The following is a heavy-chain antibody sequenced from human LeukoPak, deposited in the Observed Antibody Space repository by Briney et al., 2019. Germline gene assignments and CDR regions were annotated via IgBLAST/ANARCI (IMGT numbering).Heavy chain of an antibody. CDR2: IFYGAGTYYTSSLKNGNT. Sequence: SETLSLTCSVSGGSISSGDYFWGWIRQSPGKGLEWIASIFYGAGTYYTSSLKNGNTYYNPSLKSRATISMDTSLNQFSLELISVTAADTGVYNCARYRDRGHTAELAFHIWGQGTMVTISS. CDR3: ARYRDRGHTAELAFHI. V-gene: IGHV4-39*01. D-gene: IGHD1-7*01. J-gene: IGHJ3*02. CDR1: GGSISSGDYF.